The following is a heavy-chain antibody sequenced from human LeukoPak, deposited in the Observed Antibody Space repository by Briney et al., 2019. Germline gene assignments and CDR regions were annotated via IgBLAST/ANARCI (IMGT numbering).Heavy chain of an antibody. Sequence: GGSLRLSCAVSGFFISNSGMRWVRHAPGEGLEWDSLIVASSGSTFYADSVNGRFTIDRDSSKNTLYLHMNNLRRDDTAMYDCAKDPGRGDCYECGWFDSWGQGTLVTASS. CDR2: IVASSGST. D-gene: IGHD2-21*02. J-gene: IGHJ5*01. V-gene: IGHV3-23*01. CDR3: AKDPGRGDCYECGWFDS. CDR1: GFFISNSG.